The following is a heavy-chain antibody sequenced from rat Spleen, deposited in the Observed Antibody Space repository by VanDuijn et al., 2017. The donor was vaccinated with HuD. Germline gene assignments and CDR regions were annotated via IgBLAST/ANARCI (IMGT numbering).Heavy chain of an antibody. D-gene: IGHD1-11*01. CDR2: ISYEGSGT. Sequence: EVHLVESGGGLVQPGRSLKLSCAASGFTFSDYYMAWVRQAPKKGLEWVASISYEGSGTYYPDSVKGRFTISRDNAENIVYLQMNSLRSEDTATYYCAKDRDGGYAFAYWGQGTLVTVSS. CDR1: GFTFSDYY. CDR3: AKDRDGGYAFAY. V-gene: IGHV5-22*01. J-gene: IGHJ3*01.